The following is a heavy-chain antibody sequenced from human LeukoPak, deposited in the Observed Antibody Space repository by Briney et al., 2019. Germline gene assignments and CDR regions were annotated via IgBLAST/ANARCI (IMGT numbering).Heavy chain of an antibody. V-gene: IGHV3-74*01. CDR3: ARGGDGAWSHYYYGMDV. D-gene: IGHD3-10*01. Sequence: GGSLRLSCGASGFTFSSYWMHWVRQAPGKGLVWVSRINSDGSSTDYADSVKGRFTISRDNTKNTLYLQMNSLRAEDTAVYYCARGGDGAWSHYYYGMDVWGQGTTVTVS. CDR1: GFTFSSYW. CDR2: INSDGSST. J-gene: IGHJ6*02.